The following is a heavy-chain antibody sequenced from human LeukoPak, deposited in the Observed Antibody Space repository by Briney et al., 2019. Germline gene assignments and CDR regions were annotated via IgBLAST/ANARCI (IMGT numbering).Heavy chain of an antibody. CDR3: ARGKVVVVPAAPKTYYFDY. D-gene: IGHD2-2*01. CDR2: INHSGST. Sequence: SETLSLTXAVYGGSFSGYYWSWIRQPPGKGLEWIGEINHSGSTNYNPSLKSRVTISVDTSKNQFSLKLSSVTAADTAVYYCARGKVVVVPAAPKTYYFDYWGQGTLVTISS. J-gene: IGHJ4*01. V-gene: IGHV4-34*01. CDR1: GGSFSGYY.